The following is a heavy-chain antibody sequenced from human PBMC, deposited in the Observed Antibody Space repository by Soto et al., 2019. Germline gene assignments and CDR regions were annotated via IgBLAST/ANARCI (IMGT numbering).Heavy chain of an antibody. CDR3: AKDTYYHDSSGYYVLDY. D-gene: IGHD3-22*01. V-gene: IGHV1-46*01. CDR2: INPSGGST. CDR1: GYTFTSYY. Sequence: ASVKVSCKASGYTFTSYYMHWVRQAPGQRFEWMGIINPSGGSTSYAQKFQGRVTMTRDTSTSTVYMELNSLRAEDTAVYYCAKDTYYHDSSGYYVLDYWGQGTLVTVSS. J-gene: IGHJ4*02.